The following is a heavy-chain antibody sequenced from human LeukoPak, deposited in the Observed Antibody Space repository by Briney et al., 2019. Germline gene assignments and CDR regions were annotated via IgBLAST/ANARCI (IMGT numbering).Heavy chain of an antibody. J-gene: IGHJ5*02. CDR1: GGPISSNSYY. D-gene: IGHD2-2*01. V-gene: IGHV4-39*01. CDR2: VSYSGNT. Sequence: SETLSLTCTVSGGPISSNSYYWGWIRQPPGKGLEWIGSVSYSGNTYYNPSLKSRVTISLDASKNQFSLRLSSVTAADTAVYYCARHSWYCSATSCKWFDPWGQGTLVTVSS. CDR3: ARHSWYCSATSCKWFDP.